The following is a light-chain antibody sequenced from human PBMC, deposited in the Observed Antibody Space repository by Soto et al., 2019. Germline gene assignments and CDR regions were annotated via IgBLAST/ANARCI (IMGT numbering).Light chain of an antibody. CDR3: CSYVGSNIWV. CDR2: EVS. J-gene: IGLJ3*02. Sequence: QSALTQPPSASGSPVRSVTISCSGTRSDLGDYNSVSWYQQHPGKAPKLMIYEVSKRPPGVPDRFSGSKSGNAAFLTVSGLQAEDEDDYYCCSYVGSNIWVFGGGTKVTVL. CDR1: RSDLGDYNS. V-gene: IGLV2-8*01.